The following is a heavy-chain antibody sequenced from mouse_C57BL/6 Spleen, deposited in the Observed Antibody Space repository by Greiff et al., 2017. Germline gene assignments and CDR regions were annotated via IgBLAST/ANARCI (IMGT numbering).Heavy chain of an antibody. V-gene: IGHV1-52*01. J-gene: IGHJ1*03. CDR1: GYTFTSYW. D-gene: IGHD1-1*01. Sequence: QVQLQQPGAELVRPGSSVKLSCKASGYTFTSYWMHWVKQRPIQGLEWIGNIDPSDSETHYNQKFKDKATLTVDKSSSTAYMQLSSLTSEDSAGYYCARGGPITTVVATYWYFDVWGTGTTVTVSS. CDR2: IDPSDSET. CDR3: ARGGPITTVVATYWYFDV.